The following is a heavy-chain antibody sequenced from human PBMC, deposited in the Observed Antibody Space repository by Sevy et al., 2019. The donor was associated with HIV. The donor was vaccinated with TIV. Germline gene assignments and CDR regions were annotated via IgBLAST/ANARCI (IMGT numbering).Heavy chain of an antibody. CDR3: ALERLSSDVAEYFQN. D-gene: IGHD1-1*01. CDR1: GFTFSRYS. V-gene: IGHV3-30*04. Sequence: GGSLRLSCAASGFTFSRYSMHWVRQAPGKGLEWVATISFDASNKHYADSVKGRFTISRDNFQNSLFLQMNSLRPQDTAVYYCALERLSSDVAEYFQNWAQGTLVTVSS. J-gene: IGHJ1*01. CDR2: ISFDASNK.